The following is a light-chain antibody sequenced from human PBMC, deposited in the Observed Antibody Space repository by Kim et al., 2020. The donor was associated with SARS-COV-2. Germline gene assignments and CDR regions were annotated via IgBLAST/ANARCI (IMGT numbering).Light chain of an antibody. CDR1: RLRSYD. CDR2: GKY. CDR3: NARDSSGDHVI. Sequence: GQTVRLTCQGDRLRSYDATCYQKRQGQAPILGLFGKYNRPAGIPDRFSGSGSENTASLTITGAQAEDEADYYCNARDSSGDHVIFGGGTQLTVL. V-gene: IGLV3-19*01. J-gene: IGLJ2*01.